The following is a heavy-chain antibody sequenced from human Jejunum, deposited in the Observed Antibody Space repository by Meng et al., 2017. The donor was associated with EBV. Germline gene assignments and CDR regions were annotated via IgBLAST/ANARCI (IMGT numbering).Heavy chain of an antibody. CDR2: ISGNGGKI. CDR1: GFTFSSYA. J-gene: IGHJ4*02. V-gene: IGHV3-23*01. Sequence: EVRWLESGGELVQPGGSLRLSCAASGFTFSSYAMSWVRQAPGKGLEWVSVISGNGGKIYYADSVKGRFTISRDDSKNMLYLQMNSLKTDDTAVYYCTTGFSSPPHDGYWGQGTLVTVSS. CDR3: TTGFSSPPHDGY. D-gene: IGHD6-13*01.